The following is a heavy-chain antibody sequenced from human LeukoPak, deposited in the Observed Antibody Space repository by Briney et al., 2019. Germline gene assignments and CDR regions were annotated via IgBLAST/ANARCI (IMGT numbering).Heavy chain of an antibody. CDR2: TKEDGSEK. CDR3: ARDWGAAGLWDY. CDR1: GFTVSSNY. Sequence: GGSLRLSCAASGFTVSSNYMSWVRQAPGKGLEWVANTKEDGSEKDYVDSVKGRFTTSRDNAKNSLYLQMNSLRAEDTAIYYCARDWGAAGLWDYWGQGTLVTVSS. V-gene: IGHV3-7*05. J-gene: IGHJ4*02. D-gene: IGHD6-13*01.